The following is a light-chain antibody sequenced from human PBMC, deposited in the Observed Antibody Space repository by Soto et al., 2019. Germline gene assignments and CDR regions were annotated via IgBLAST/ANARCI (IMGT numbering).Light chain of an antibody. Sequence: DIVMTQSPDSLAVSLGERATINCKSSQSVLYSSNNKNYLAWYQQKPGQHPKLLIYWASTRESGVPDRFSGSGSGTDFTLTISSLQAEDVAVYDCQQYYSTPPFTCGPGTKVDIK. CDR3: QQYYSTPPFT. CDR1: QSVLYSSNNKNY. V-gene: IGKV4-1*01. CDR2: WAS. J-gene: IGKJ3*01.